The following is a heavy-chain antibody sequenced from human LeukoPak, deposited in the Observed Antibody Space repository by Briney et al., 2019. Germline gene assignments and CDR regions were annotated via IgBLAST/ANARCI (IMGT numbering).Heavy chain of an antibody. CDR1: GYTFTSYD. V-gene: IGHV1-8*03. CDR3: ARQLEYSSPRDVYYFDY. J-gene: IGHJ4*02. CDR2: MNPNSGNT. Sequence: VASVKVSCKAPGYTFTSYDINWVRQATGQGLEWMGWMNPNSGNTGYAQKFQGRVTITRNTSISTAYMELSSLRSEDTAVYYCARQLEYSSPRDVYYFDYWGQGTLVTVSS. D-gene: IGHD6-6*01.